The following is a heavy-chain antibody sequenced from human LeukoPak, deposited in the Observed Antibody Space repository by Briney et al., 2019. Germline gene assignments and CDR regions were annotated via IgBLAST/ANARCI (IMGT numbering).Heavy chain of an antibody. Sequence: SETLSLTCALYGGSSSDHYWSWIRQPPGKGLEWIGEIDHRGSTHYNASLMSRVTMSIDTSNNHFSLKLRSVTAADTAVYYCARRTPQMTTNECALDIWGQGTMVTVSS. J-gene: IGHJ3*02. V-gene: IGHV4-34*01. D-gene: IGHD5-24*01. CDR2: IDHRGST. CDR3: ARRTPQMTTNECALDI. CDR1: GGSSSDHY.